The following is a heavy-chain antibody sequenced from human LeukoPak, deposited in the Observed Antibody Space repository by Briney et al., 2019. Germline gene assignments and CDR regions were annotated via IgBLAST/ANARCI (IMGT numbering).Heavy chain of an antibody. J-gene: IGHJ3*02. Sequence: GESLKISCKGSGYRFSSYWIVWVRQMPGKGLEWMGIIYAGDSDTRHSPSFQGQVTISVDKSISTAYLQWSSLKASDTAMYYCARTTSGLSHGAFDIWGQGTMVTVSS. V-gene: IGHV5-51*01. D-gene: IGHD1-14*01. CDR2: IYAGDSDT. CDR1: GYRFSSYW. CDR3: ARTTSGLSHGAFDI.